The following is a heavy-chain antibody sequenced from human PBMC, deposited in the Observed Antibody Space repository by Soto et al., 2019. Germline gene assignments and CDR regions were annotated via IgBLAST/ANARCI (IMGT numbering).Heavy chain of an antibody. V-gene: IGHV1-58*01. CDR3: AAGGRELRFLEWLSRYYYYYGMDV. CDR1: GFTFTSSA. Sequence: SVKVSCKASGFTFTSSAVQWVRQARGQRLEWIGWIVVGSGNTNYAQKFQERVTITRDMSTSTAYMELSSLRSEDTAVYYCAAGGRELRFLEWLSRYYYYYGMDVWGQGTTVTVSS. D-gene: IGHD3-3*01. J-gene: IGHJ6*02. CDR2: IVVGSGNT.